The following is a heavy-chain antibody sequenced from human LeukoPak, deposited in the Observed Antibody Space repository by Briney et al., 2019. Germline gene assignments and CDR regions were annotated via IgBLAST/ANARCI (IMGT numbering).Heavy chain of an antibody. D-gene: IGHD6-13*01. CDR2: IYYSGST. J-gene: IGHJ5*02. Sequence: SQTLSLTCTVSSGSISSGGYYWSWIRQHPGKGLEWIGYIYYSGSTYYNPSLKSRVTISVDTSKNQFSLKLSSVTAADTAVYYCARGSSSWLFDPWGQGTLVTVSS. V-gene: IGHV4-31*03. CDR3: ARGSSSWLFDP. CDR1: SGSISSGGYY.